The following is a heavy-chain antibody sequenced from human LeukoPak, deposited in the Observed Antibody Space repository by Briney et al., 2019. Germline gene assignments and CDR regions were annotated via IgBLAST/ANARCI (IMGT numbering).Heavy chain of an antibody. D-gene: IGHD6-19*01. Sequence: GGSLRLSCAASGFTFNNAWMSWVRQAPGKGLEWVGRIKSKTDGGTTDYAVPVKGRFTISRDDSTNTLYLQMNSLKTEDAAVYYCTTDFSSAVADTFDYWGQGTLVTVSS. CDR3: TTDFSSAVADTFDY. V-gene: IGHV3-15*01. J-gene: IGHJ4*02. CDR2: IKSKTDGGTT. CDR1: GFTFNNAW.